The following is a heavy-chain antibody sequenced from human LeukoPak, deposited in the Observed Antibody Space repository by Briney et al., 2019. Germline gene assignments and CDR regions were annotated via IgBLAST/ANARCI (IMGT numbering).Heavy chain of an antibody. D-gene: IGHD6-19*01. CDR2: IYSSGST. Sequence: TLSPTCTVSGGSISTYYWSWVRPPPGKGLEWIGYIYSSGSTNYNPSLKTRVTMSVDTSKSQFSLKLSSVTAADTAVYYCARHPSAVAGKTFDCWGQGTLVTVSS. V-gene: IGHV4-59*08. CDR3: ARHPSAVAGKTFDC. CDR1: GGSISTYY. J-gene: IGHJ4*02.